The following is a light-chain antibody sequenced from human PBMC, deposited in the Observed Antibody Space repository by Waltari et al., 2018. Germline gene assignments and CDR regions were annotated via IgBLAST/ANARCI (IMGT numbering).Light chain of an antibody. CDR2: GVS. V-gene: IGKV3-20*01. J-gene: IGKJ3*01. Sequence: EIVVTQSPGTVSLSPGDRATLSCRSSHIVDYNYLAWFQQKPGQSPRLLIYGVSNRAAGIPDRFSGSGSGTDFTLTITRLEPEDFAVYYCQQYGAPPYTFGPGTKVAFK. CDR1: HIVDYNY. CDR3: QQYGAPPYT.